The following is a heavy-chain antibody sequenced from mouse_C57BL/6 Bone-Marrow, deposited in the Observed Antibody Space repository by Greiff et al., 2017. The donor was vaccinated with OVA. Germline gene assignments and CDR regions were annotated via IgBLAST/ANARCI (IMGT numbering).Heavy chain of an antibody. J-gene: IGHJ2*01. CDR2: IYPGGGDT. D-gene: IGHD1-1*01. CDR1: GYAFSSSW. Sequence: VQLQQSGPELVKPGASVKISCKASGYAFSSSWMNWVKQRPGKGLEWIGRIYPGGGDTKYNGKFKSKATLTADKSSRPAYMQLSSLTSEASAVYCCAISGLLLVDYWGQGTTLTVSS. V-gene: IGHV1-82*01. CDR3: AISGLLLVDY.